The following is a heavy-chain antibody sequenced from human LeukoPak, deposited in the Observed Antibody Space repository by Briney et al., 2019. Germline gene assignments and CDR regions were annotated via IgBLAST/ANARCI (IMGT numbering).Heavy chain of an antibody. CDR2: INWNGGST. CDR3: ARGARMVRGAQDY. V-gene: IGHV3-20*04. D-gene: IGHD3-10*01. CDR1: GFTFSSYE. J-gene: IGHJ4*02. Sequence: GGSLRLSCAASGFTFSSYEMNWVRQAPGKGLEWVSGINWNGGSTGYADSVKGRFTISRDNAKNSLYLQMNSLRAEDTALYYCARGARMVRGAQDYWGQGTLVTVSS.